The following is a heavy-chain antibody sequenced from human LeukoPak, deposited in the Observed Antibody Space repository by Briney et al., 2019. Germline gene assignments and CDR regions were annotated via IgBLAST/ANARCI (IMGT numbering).Heavy chain of an antibody. V-gene: IGHV3-74*01. J-gene: IGHJ4*02. D-gene: IGHD3-16*01. CDR3: ARDPGAYFDY. CDR2: INTDGSST. CDR1: GFTFTNYW. Sequence: PGGSLRLSCAPSGFTFTNYWMHWVRQAPGEGLGWVSHINTDGSSTNYADSVKGRFTISRDNAKNTLYLQMNSLRAEDTAVYYCARDPGAYFDYWGQGTLVTVSS.